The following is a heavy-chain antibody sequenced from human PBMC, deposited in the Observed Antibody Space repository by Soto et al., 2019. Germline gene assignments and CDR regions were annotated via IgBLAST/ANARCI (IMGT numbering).Heavy chain of an antibody. CDR3: ARDHRWGYEYGDYGDS. CDR1: GFGFDEYG. V-gene: IGHV3-20*04. J-gene: IGHJ4*02. Sequence: EVSLVESGGGVVRPGGSLRLSCAASGFGFDEYGMSWVRQGPGKGLEWVSGINRHGDSTGYADSVKGRCTISRDNAKNSLYLQMNGLRVEDTAFYYCARDHRWGYEYGDYGDSWGQGTLVTVSS. D-gene: IGHD4-17*01. CDR2: INRHGDST.